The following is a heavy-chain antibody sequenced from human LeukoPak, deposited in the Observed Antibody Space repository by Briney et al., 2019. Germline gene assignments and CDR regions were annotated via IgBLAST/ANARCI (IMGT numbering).Heavy chain of an antibody. J-gene: IGHJ4*02. D-gene: IGHD6-13*01. Sequence: SEALSLTCTVSGGSISSYYWSWIRQPPGKGLEWIGYIYYSGSTNYNPSLKSRVTISVDTSKNQFSLKLSSVTAADTAVYYCARISSSWNSVYWGQGTLVTVSS. CDR1: GGSISSYY. CDR2: IYYSGST. V-gene: IGHV4-59*01. CDR3: ARISSSWNSVY.